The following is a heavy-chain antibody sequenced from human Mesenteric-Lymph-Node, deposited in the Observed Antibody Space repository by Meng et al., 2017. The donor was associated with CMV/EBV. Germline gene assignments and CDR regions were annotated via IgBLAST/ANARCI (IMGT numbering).Heavy chain of an antibody. CDR1: GYIFTSYG. Sequence: GYIFTSYGIPWVRQAPGQGLEWMGWISAYIGNTNYAQKLQGRVTMTTDTSTSTAYMELRSLRSDDTAVYYCAREWDPRPAAGIGAYWGQGTLVTVSS. J-gene: IGHJ4*02. CDR3: AREWDPRPAAGIGAY. V-gene: IGHV1-18*01. D-gene: IGHD6-13*01. CDR2: ISAYIGNT.